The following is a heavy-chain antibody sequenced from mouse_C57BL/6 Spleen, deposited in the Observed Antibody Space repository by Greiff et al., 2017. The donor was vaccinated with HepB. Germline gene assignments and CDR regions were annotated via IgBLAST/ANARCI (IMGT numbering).Heavy chain of an antibody. Sequence: VQLQQPGAELVKPGASVKLSCKASGYTFTSYWMHWVKQRPGRGLEWIGRIDPNSGGTKDNEKFKSKSTLTVYKPSSTADMQLSSLTSEDSAVYYCARVYDGYSYAMDYWGQGTSVTVSS. CDR1: GYTFTSYW. D-gene: IGHD2-3*01. V-gene: IGHV1-72*01. CDR2: IDPNSGGT. J-gene: IGHJ4*01. CDR3: ARVYDGYSYAMDY.